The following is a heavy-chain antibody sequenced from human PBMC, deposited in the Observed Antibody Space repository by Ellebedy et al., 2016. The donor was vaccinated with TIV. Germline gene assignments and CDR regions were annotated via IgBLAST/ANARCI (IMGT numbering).Heavy chain of an antibody. CDR2: IYYSGST. J-gene: IGHJ5*02. CDR1: GGSISRSSYY. Sequence: SETLSLTCSVSGGSISRSSYYWGWLRQPPGKGLERIGSIYYSGSTDYNPSLKSRVTISADTSKNQFSLRLSSVTAADTAVYYCARWFGELLYVRWFDPWGQGTLVTVSS. D-gene: IGHD3-10*01. CDR3: ARWFGELLYVRWFDP. V-gene: IGHV4-39*01.